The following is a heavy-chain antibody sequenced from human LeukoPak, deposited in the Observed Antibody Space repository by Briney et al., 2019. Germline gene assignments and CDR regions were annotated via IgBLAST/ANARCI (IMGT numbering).Heavy chain of an antibody. D-gene: IGHD5-24*01. CDR3: ASVYKHGMDV. J-gene: IGHJ6*02. V-gene: IGHV1-46*01. Sequence: GASVTVSFKASGYTVTSYYMHWVRQAPGQGLEWMAILNPSGGSSNYAQKFQGRATLTRATSTGTVYMELSSLRSEDTAVYYCASVYKHGMDVWGRGTTVIVSS. CDR2: LNPSGGSS. CDR1: GYTVTSYY.